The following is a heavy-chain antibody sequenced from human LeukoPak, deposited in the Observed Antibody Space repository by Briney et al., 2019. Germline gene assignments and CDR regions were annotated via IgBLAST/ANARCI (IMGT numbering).Heavy chain of an antibody. Sequence: SETLSLTCTVSGASINSGSYYWSWIRQPAGKGLEWIGSIYYSGSTYYNPSLKSRVTISVDTSKNQFSLKLSSVTAADTAVYYCARLSSGYCSSTSCYYYYMDVWGKGTTVTVSS. D-gene: IGHD2-2*03. V-gene: IGHV4-39*01. J-gene: IGHJ6*03. CDR3: ARLSSGYCSSTSCYYYYMDV. CDR2: IYYSGST. CDR1: GASINSGSYY.